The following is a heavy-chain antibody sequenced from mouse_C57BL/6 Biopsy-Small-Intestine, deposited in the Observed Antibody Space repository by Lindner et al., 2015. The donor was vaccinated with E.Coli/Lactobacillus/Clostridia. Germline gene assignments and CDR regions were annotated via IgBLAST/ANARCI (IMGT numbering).Heavy chain of an antibody. Sequence: VQLQESGPELVKPGASVKMSCKASGYTFTDYNMHWVKQSHGKSLEWIGYINPNNGGTNYNQKFKGKATLTVNKSSSTAYMELRSLTSEDSAVYYCARFTPYYYGSYYYAMDYWGQGTSVTVSS. V-gene: IGHV1-22*01. J-gene: IGHJ4*01. CDR3: ARFTPYYYGSYYYAMDY. CDR1: GYTFTDYN. D-gene: IGHD1-1*01. CDR2: INPNNGGT.